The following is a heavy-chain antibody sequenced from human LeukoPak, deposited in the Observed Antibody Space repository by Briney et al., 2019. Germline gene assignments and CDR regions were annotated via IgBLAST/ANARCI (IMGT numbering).Heavy chain of an antibody. CDR2: IRVSGST. Sequence: GGSLRLSCAASGFTFSSFSMSWVRQAPGKGLEWVSGIRVSGSTYYPDSVTGRFTISRDNSENTLYLQMSGLRAEDTAIYYCAKGTGDTAYYFDFWGQGVLVTVSS. CDR1: GFTFSSFS. J-gene: IGHJ4*02. D-gene: IGHD7-27*01. V-gene: IGHV3-23*01. CDR3: AKGTGDTAYYFDF.